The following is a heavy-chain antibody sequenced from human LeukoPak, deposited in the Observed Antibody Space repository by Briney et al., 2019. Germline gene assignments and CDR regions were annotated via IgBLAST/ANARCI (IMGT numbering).Heavy chain of an antibody. Sequence: PGGSLRLSCAASGFTFDDYATHWVRQAPGKGLEWVSGISWNSGSIGYADSVKGRFTISRDNAKNSLYLQMNSLRAEDTALYYCAKDKRRYSYGYGDAFDIWGQGTMVTVSS. V-gene: IGHV3-9*01. CDR3: AKDKRRYSYGYGDAFDI. D-gene: IGHD5-18*01. CDR1: GFTFDDYA. CDR2: ISWNSGSI. J-gene: IGHJ3*02.